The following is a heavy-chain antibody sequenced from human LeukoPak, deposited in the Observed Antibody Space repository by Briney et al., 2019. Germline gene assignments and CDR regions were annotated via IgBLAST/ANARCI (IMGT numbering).Heavy chain of an antibody. J-gene: IGHJ5*02. Sequence: GGSLRLSCAASGFTCSSYAMSWVRQAPGKGLEWLSAIRGSGGSTYYADSVKGRFTISRDNSKNTLYLQMNSLRAEDTAVYYCAKDLMAYSSGNNWFDPWGQGTLVTVSS. V-gene: IGHV3-23*01. CDR3: AKDLMAYSSGNNWFDP. CDR1: GFTCSSYA. CDR2: IRGSGGST. D-gene: IGHD6-19*01.